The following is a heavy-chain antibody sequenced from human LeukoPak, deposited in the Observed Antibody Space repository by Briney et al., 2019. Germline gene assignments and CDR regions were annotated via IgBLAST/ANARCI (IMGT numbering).Heavy chain of an antibody. Sequence: GGSLRLSCAASGFTLRSYWMSWVRQAPGKGLEWVANIKQDGSEKHYVDSVKGRFTISRDNAMNSLYLQMHSLRAGDTAVYYCAREDTDRRGKDYWGQGTLVTVSS. J-gene: IGHJ4*02. CDR3: AREDTDRRGKDY. D-gene: IGHD1-14*01. V-gene: IGHV3-7*01. CDR2: IKQDGSEK. CDR1: GFTLRSYW.